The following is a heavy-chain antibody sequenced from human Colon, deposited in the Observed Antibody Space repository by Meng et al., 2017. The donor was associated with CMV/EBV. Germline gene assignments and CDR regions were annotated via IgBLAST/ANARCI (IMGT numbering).Heavy chain of an antibody. CDR2: ITWNSETI. V-gene: IGHV3-9*01. CDR3: AKDVGANFFYGLDV. J-gene: IGHJ6*02. CDR1: GFTFDDHA. Sequence: SLKISCAASGFTFDDHAMHWVRQVPGKGPEWVAGITWNSETIAYGDSVKGRFTVSRDNAKTALYLQMHSLRAEVTALYYCAKDVGANFFYGLDVWGQGTTVTVSS. D-gene: IGHD1-26*01.